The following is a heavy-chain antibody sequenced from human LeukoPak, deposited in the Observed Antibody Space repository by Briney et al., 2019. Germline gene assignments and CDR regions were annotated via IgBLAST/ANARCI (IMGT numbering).Heavy chain of an antibody. CDR2: ISASGGST. D-gene: IGHD1-26*01. V-gene: IGHV3-23*01. CDR3: AKDVGGRGSYPNWYDP. Sequence: GGSLRLSCTASEFTFSSYAMSWVRQAPGKGLEWVSAISASGGSTYYADSVKGRFTISRDNSKNMLYLQMNNLRAEDTAVYYCAKDVGGRGSYPNWYDPWGQGTLVTVSS. CDR1: EFTFSSYA. J-gene: IGHJ5*02.